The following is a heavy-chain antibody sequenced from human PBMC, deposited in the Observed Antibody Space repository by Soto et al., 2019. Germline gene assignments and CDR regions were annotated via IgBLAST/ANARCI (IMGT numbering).Heavy chain of an antibody. D-gene: IGHD1-26*01. CDR1: GFTFTNAG. J-gene: IGHJ4*02. Sequence: GGSLRLSCAASGFTFTNAGMSWVRQAPGKGLEWVGRIKSKGSGGTADYAAPVKGRFTISRDDSKNMLYLQMNSLKTEDTAVYYCITTYSGTPARRYLDLCGQGRPVTVYS. CDR3: ITTYSGTPARRYLDL. V-gene: IGHV3-15*01. CDR2: IKSKGSGGTA.